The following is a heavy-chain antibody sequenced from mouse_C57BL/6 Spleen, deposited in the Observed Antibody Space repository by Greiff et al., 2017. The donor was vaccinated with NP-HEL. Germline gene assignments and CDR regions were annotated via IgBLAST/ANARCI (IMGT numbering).Heavy chain of an antibody. V-gene: IGHV14-1*01. J-gene: IGHJ4*01. D-gene: IGHD1-1*01. Sequence: VQLKESGAELVRPGASVKLSCTASGFNIKDYYMHWVKQRPEQGLEWIGRIDPEDGDTEYAPKFQGKATMTADTSSNTAYLQLSSLTSEDTAVYYCTIPYYYGSSPYAMDYWGQGTSVTVSS. CDR3: TIPYYYGSSPYAMDY. CDR2: IDPEDGDT. CDR1: GFNIKDYY.